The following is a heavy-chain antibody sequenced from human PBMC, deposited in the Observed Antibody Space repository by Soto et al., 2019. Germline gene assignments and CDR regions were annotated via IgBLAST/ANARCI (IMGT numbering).Heavy chain of an antibody. Sequence: SLRLSCAASGFTFDDYAIHWVRQVPGKGLEWVSGISWNSEYKAYADSVKGRFTISRDNAKNTLYLQMNSLRVEDTAVYYCVRDFTGLWETDEHFTHRGQGTLVTVSS. D-gene: IGHD1-26*01. CDR2: ISWNSEYK. J-gene: IGHJ1*01. V-gene: IGHV3-9*01. CDR3: VRDFTGLWETDEHFTH. CDR1: GFTFDDYA.